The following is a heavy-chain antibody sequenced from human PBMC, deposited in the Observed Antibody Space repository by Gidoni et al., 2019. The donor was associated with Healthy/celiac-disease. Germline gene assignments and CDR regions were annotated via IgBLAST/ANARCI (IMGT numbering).Heavy chain of an antibody. Sequence: EVQLLESGGGLVQPGGSLRLSCAASGFPFSSYAMSWVRQAPGKGLEWVSAISGSGGSTYYADSVKGRFTISRDYSKNTLYLQMNSLRAEDTAVYYCAKAAGRYYYYGMDVWGQGTTVTVSS. CDR1: GFPFSSYA. CDR2: ISGSGGST. CDR3: AKAAGRYYYYGMDV. V-gene: IGHV3-23*01. J-gene: IGHJ6*02.